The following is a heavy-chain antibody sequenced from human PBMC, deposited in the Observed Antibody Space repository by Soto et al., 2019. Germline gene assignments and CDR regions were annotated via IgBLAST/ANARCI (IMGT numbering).Heavy chain of an antibody. V-gene: IGHV4-59*08. CDR3: ARRGDSSGWYGNFDY. CDR2: IYYSGST. CDR1: GGSISSYY. D-gene: IGHD6-19*01. J-gene: IGHJ4*02. Sequence: PSETLSLTCTVSGGSISSYYWSWIRQPPGKGLEWIGYIYYSGSTNYNPSLKSRVTISVDTSKNQFSLKLSSVTAADTAVYYCARRGDSSGWYGNFDYWGQGTLVTVSS.